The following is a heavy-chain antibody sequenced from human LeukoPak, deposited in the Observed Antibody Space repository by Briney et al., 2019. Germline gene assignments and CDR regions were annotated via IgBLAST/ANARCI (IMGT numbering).Heavy chain of an antibody. CDR1: GGSISSGGYY. CDR3: AREMDYYGSGSHDY. CDR2: IYHSGST. J-gene: IGHJ4*02. Sequence: PSQTLSLTCTVSGGSISSGGYYWSWIRQPPGKGLEWIGYIYHSGSTYYNPSLKSRVTISVDRSKNQFSLKLSSVTAADTAVYYCAREMDYYGSGSHDYWGQGTLVTVSS. V-gene: IGHV4-30-2*01. D-gene: IGHD3-10*01.